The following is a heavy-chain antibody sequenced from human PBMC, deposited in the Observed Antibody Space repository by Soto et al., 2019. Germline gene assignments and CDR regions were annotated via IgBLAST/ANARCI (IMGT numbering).Heavy chain of an antibody. CDR1: GDSIDSGSW. CDR2: VYHSGTT. Sequence: QVQLRESGPGLVKPSGTLSLTCDVSGDSIDSGSWWTWVRQSPGKGLEWIGEVYHSGTTNYNPSLKRRLPIPIYMSKNQFSLNLTSVTATCTALYHCTRAIIRFEDPVCLDVSGQGTTVTVS. D-gene: IGHD3-3*01. CDR3: TRAIIRFEDPVCLDV. V-gene: IGHV4-4*02. J-gene: IGHJ6*02.